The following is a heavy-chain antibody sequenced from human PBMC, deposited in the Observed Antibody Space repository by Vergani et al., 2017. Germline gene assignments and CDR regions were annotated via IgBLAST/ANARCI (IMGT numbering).Heavy chain of an antibody. Sequence: EVQLVESGGGLVKPGGSLRLSCAASGFTFSNAWMSWVRQAPGKGREWVGRIKSKTDGGTTDYAAPVKGRFTIARDDPKDTLYLQMNSLKAEDTAVYYCTTTYTYYYGSGSETWGQGTLVTVSS. J-gene: IGHJ5*02. CDR1: GFTFSNAW. D-gene: IGHD3-10*01. V-gene: IGHV3-15*01. CDR3: TTTYTYYYGSGSET. CDR2: IKSKTDGGTT.